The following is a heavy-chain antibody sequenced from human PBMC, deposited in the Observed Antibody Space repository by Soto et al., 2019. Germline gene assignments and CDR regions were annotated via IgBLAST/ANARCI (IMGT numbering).Heavy chain of an antibody. Sequence: SETLSLTCTVSGGSISSYYWSWIRQPPGKGLEWIGYIYYSGSTNYNPSLKSRVTISVDTSKNQFSLKLSSVTAADTAVYYCARGPLLVYAIDSLEGFDYWGQGTLVTVSS. V-gene: IGHV4-59*01. J-gene: IGHJ4*02. CDR3: ARGPLLVYAIDSLEGFDY. CDR2: IYYSGST. D-gene: IGHD2-8*01. CDR1: GGSISSYY.